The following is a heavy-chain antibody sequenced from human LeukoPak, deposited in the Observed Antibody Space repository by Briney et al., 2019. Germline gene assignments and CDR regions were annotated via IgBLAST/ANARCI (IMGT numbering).Heavy chain of an antibody. D-gene: IGHD3-22*01. CDR1: GYTLTELS. CDR2: FDPEDGET. Sequence: ASVKVSCKVSGYTLTELSMHWVRQAPGKGLEWMGGFDPEDGETIYAQKFQGRVTMTEDTSTDTAYMELSSLRAEDTAVYYCAKDLEDSSGWFPNWFDPWGQGTLVTVSS. CDR3: AKDLEDSSGWFPNWFDP. V-gene: IGHV1-24*01. J-gene: IGHJ5*02.